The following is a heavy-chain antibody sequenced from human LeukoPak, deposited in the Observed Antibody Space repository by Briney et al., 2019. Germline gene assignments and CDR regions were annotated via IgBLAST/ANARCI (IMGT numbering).Heavy chain of an antibody. CDR1: GGSFSGYY. CDR3: ARGRVSSSGRWFDP. CDR2: INHSGST. D-gene: IGHD6-13*01. Sequence: SETLSLTCAVYGGSFSGYYWSWIRQPPGKGLEWIGEINHSGSTNYNPSLKSRVTISVDTPKNQFSLKLSSVTAADTAVYYCARGRVSSSGRWFDPWGQGTLVTVSS. J-gene: IGHJ5*02. V-gene: IGHV4-34*01.